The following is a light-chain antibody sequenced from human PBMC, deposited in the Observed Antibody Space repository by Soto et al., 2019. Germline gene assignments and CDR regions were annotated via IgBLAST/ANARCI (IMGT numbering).Light chain of an antibody. CDR3: ATWDDSLSSVI. CDR1: SSNIGNDY. CDR2: DND. Sequence: QSGLTQPPSVSAAPGEKVSISCSGSSSNIGNDYVSWYQQLPGTAPKLLIYDNDKRPSGIPDRFSGSKSGTSATLGITGLQTGDEADYHCATWDDSLSSVIFGGGTKLTVL. V-gene: IGLV1-51*01. J-gene: IGLJ2*01.